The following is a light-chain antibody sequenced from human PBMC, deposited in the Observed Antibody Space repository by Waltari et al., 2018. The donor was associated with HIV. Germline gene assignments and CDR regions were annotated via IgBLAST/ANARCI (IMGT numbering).Light chain of an antibody. CDR2: TNN. CDR1: SSNIGTNY. CDR3: AAWDDTLTVV. Sequence: QSLLTQPPSASGPPGQSVTISCSGTSSNIGTNYAYCYQQFPGTAPKLLIYTNNMRPSGVPDRFSGSKSGTSASLASSGLRSDDEADYYCAAWDDTLTVVFGGGTKLTVL. J-gene: IGLJ2*01. V-gene: IGLV1-47*01.